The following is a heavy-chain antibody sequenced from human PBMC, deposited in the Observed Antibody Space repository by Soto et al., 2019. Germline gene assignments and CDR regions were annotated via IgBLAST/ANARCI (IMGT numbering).Heavy chain of an antibody. J-gene: IGHJ6*02. D-gene: IGHD2-15*01. CDR3: ARGSGGHNYYYGMDV. CDR1: GFTFSTYW. Sequence: GGSLRLSCTASGFTFSTYWMSWVRQAPGMGLEWVANIGEDGSEKYYVDSVKGRFTISRDNAKNSLYLQMNSLRADDTAVYYCARGSGGHNYYYGMDVWGQGTTVTAP. CDR2: IGEDGSEK. V-gene: IGHV3-7*03.